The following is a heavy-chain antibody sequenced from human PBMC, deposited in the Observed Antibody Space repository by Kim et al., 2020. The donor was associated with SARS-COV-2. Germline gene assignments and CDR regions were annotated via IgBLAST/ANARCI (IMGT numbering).Heavy chain of an antibody. V-gene: IGHV3-23*01. D-gene: IGHD4-17*01. CDR1: GFTFSSYA. CDR2: IGGAGGT. Sequence: GGSLRLSCAASGFTFSSYAMNWVRQAPGKGLEWVSVIGGAGGTNYADSVKGRFTISRDNSKNTLYLQMNSLRGEDTAVYYCARGALRPCFDYWGHGALVT. J-gene: IGHJ4*01. CDR3: ARGALRPCFDY.